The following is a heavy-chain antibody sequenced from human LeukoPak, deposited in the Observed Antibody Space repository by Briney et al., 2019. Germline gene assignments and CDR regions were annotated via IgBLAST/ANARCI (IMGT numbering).Heavy chain of an antibody. CDR3: SRDANYYDSSRHYFDAFDI. Sequence: GGSLRLSCEASGFMFSKYWMTWVRQAPGKGLEWVANIRGDGSVKYLLDCVKGRFSISRDNAKNSLSLEMNNLRAEDTAVYYCSRDANYYDSSRHYFDAFDIWGRGTMVTVSS. V-gene: IGHV3-7*01. J-gene: IGHJ3*02. CDR1: GFMFSKYW. CDR2: IRGDGSVK. D-gene: IGHD3-22*01.